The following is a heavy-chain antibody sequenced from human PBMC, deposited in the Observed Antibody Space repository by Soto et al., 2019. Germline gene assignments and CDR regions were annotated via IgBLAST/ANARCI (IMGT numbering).Heavy chain of an antibody. Sequence: PGGSLRLSCAASGITFSDSALHWVRQASGKGLEWVGRIRNKVNEYATIYAASVKGRFTISRDDSKNTAFLQMNSLKTEDTAVYSCPRPDDSGDSDWYFDLWGRGTLVTVSS. CDR2: IRNKVNEYAT. CDR1: GITFSDSA. CDR3: PRPDDSGDSDWYFDL. D-gene: IGHD4-17*01. V-gene: IGHV3-73*01. J-gene: IGHJ2*01.